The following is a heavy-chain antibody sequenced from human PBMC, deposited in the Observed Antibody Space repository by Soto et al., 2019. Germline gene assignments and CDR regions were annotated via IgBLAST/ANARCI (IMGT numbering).Heavy chain of an antibody. CDR2: VSYDGNNN. V-gene: IGHV3-30-3*01. D-gene: IGHD6-13*01. CDR3: ARASVAASVPSWAANRLDP. Sequence: QVQLVESGGGVVQPGMSLRLSCAASGFTFSSYAMYWVRQAPGEGLEWVAVVSYDGNNNYYTDSVQGRFTISRDNTKTTLYLQMNNLRAADTALYYCARASVAASVPSWAANRLDPWGQGTLVTVSS. CDR1: GFTFSSYA. J-gene: IGHJ5*02.